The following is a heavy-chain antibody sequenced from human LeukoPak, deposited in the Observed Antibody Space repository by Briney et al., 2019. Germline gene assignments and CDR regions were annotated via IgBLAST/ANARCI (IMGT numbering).Heavy chain of an antibody. J-gene: IGHJ4*02. Sequence: PSETLSLTCAVYGESFSGYYWSWICQPPEKGLEWIGEINHSGTTNYNPSLESRVTISVDTSTNHFSLKLRSVTAADTAVYYCAREAYGGTFPLDYWGQGTLVTVSS. CDR2: INHSGTT. D-gene: IGHD4-23*01. V-gene: IGHV4-34*01. CDR1: GESFSGYY. CDR3: AREAYGGTFPLDY.